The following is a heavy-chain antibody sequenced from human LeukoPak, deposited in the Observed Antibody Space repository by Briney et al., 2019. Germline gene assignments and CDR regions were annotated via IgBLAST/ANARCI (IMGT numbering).Heavy chain of an antibody. CDR3: ARDLFRYDSSGYYY. D-gene: IGHD3-22*01. CDR2: IYSGGST. V-gene: IGHV3-53*01. Sequence: GGSLRLSCAASGFTVSSNYMSWVRQAPGKGLEWDSVIYSGGSTYYADSVKGRFTISRDNSKNTLYLQMNSLRAEDTAVYYCARDLFRYDSSGYYYWGQGTLVTVSS. CDR1: GFTVSSNY. J-gene: IGHJ4*02.